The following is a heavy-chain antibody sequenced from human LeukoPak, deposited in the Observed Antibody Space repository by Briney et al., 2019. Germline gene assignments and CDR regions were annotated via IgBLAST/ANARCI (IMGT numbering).Heavy chain of an antibody. V-gene: IGHV4-4*07. CDR3: ARDDSSRDDSGGYHY. D-gene: IGHD3-22*01. J-gene: IGHJ4*02. CDR1: NASVTSHH. Sequence: SETLPLTCAVFNASVTSHHWAWIRQPAGKGLEWVGRVHFSGSTNYNPFLRSRLALSLDKTKNELSLTLKSVSAADTAVYYCARDDSSRDDSGGYHYWGRGVLVTVSS. CDR2: VHFSGST.